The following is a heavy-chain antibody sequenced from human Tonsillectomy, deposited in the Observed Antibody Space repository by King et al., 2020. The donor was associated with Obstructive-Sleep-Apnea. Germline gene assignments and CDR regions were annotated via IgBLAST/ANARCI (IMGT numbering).Heavy chain of an antibody. J-gene: IGHJ4*02. CDR3: ARDKGGGLDY. Sequence: QLVQSGGGLVQPGGSLRLSCAASGAASGFTFSNYWMTWVRQAPGKGLEWVANIKEAGSEKYYVDSVKGRFTFSRDNAKNSLYLQMNSLRAEDTAVYYCARDKGGGLDYWGQGTLVTVSS. CDR2: IKEAGSEK. CDR1: GFTFSNYW. V-gene: IGHV3-7*01. D-gene: IGHD3-16*01.